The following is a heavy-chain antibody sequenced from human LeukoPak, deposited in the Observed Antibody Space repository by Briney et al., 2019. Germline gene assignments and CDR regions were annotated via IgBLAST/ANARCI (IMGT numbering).Heavy chain of an antibody. J-gene: IGHJ4*02. CDR1: GYTFTSYG. D-gene: IGHD2-15*01. Sequence: CXASGYTFTSYGISWVRQAPGQGLEWMGWISAYNGNTNYAQKLQGRVTITTDTSKSTAYMEVRRLRSDDTAVYYWXXXVVXYGXIXXXXXDYWGQXTXVTVSS. CDR2: ISAYNGNT. CDR3: XXXVVXYGXIXXXXXDY. V-gene: IGHV1-18*01.